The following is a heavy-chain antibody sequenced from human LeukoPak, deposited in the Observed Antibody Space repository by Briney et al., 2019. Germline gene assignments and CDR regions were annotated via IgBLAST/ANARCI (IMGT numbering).Heavy chain of an antibody. J-gene: IGHJ4*02. V-gene: IGHV3-7*01. CDR3: ARDQDYYDSSGYYLIFDY. D-gene: IGHD3-22*01. CDR2: IKQDGSEK. CDR1: GFTFSRSW. Sequence: AGSLRLSCAASGFTFSRSWMSWVRQAPGKGLEWVANIKQDGSEKYYVDSVKGRFTISRDNAKNSLYLQMNSLRAEDTAVYYCARDQDYYDSSGYYLIFDYWGQGTLVTVSS.